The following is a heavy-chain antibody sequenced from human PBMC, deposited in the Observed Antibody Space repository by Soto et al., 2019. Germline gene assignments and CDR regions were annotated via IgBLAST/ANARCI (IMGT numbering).Heavy chain of an antibody. Sequence: ASVEVSCKASGYTFTGYYMHWVRQAPGQGLEWMGWINPNSGGTNYAQKFQGWVTMTRDTSISTAYMELSRLRSDDTAVYYCAREAARPDYYYYGMDVWGQGTTVTVSS. CDR3: AREAARPDYYYYGMDV. CDR1: GYTFTGYY. CDR2: INPNSGGT. D-gene: IGHD6-6*01. V-gene: IGHV1-2*04. J-gene: IGHJ6*02.